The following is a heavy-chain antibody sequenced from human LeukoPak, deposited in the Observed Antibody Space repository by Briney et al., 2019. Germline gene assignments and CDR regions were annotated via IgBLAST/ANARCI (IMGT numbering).Heavy chain of an antibody. CDR3: ERKDCSRGSCFRNYWFDP. CDR2: IDPSDSYT. V-gene: IGHV5-10-1*01. D-gene: IGHD2-15*01. CDR1: GFSFSNYW. Sequence: GEPLRIPFRGSGFSFSNYWNSWGRQIPRKGLEWMGRIDPSDSYTNYSPSFQGHVTISADTSISTAYLQWISLKASDTAMYYCERKDCSRGSCFRNYWFDPWGQGTLVTVSS. J-gene: IGHJ5*02.